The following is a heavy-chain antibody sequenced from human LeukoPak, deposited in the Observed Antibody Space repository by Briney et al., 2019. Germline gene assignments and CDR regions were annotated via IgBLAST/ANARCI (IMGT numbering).Heavy chain of an antibody. CDR2: IWYDGSNK. CDR3: ARDQGTAAGLFDY. V-gene: IGHV3-33*01. CDR1: GFTFTSYG. J-gene: IGHJ4*02. D-gene: IGHD6-13*01. Sequence: GGSLRLSCAASGFTFTSYGMHWVRQAPGKGLEWVAVIWYDGSNKFYADSVKGRFTISRDDSKNTVYLQMDSLRAGDTAVYYCARDQGTAAGLFDYWGQGTLVTVSS.